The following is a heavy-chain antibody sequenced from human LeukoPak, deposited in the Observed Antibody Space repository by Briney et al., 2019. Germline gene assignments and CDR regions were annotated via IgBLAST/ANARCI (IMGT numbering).Heavy chain of an antibody. CDR1: GFSVSDYY. CDR2: ISKKTAI. D-gene: IGHD1-26*01. CDR3: ARSKWERGHHYYYYMDV. Sequence: PGGSLRLSCAASGFSVSDYYMNWIRQSPGKGLEWVSHISKKTAIEYADSVKGRFTISRDNAKNSLYLQMNSLRAEDTAVYYCARSKWERGHHYYYYMDVWGKGTTVTVSS. J-gene: IGHJ6*03. V-gene: IGHV3-69-1*01.